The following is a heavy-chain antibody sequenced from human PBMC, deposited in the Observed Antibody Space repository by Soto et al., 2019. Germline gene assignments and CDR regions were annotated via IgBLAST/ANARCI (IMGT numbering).Heavy chain of an antibody. J-gene: IGHJ4*02. CDR1: GGTFSSYT. CDR3: FSDSSGWL. V-gene: IGHV1-69*02. Sequence: QVQLVQSGAEVKKPGSSVKVSCKASGGTFSSYTISWVRQAPGQGLEWVGRIIPILGIANYAQKFQGRVTITADKSTSTAYMELSSLRSEDTAVYYCFSDSSGWLWGQGTLVTVSS. D-gene: IGHD6-19*01. CDR2: IIPILGIA.